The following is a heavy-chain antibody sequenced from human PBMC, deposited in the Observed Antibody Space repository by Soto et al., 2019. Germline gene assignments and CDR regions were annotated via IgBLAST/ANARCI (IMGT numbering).Heavy chain of an antibody. D-gene: IGHD6-13*01. CDR1: GFTFNTHW. J-gene: IGHJ2*01. CDR2: IYFDGITT. Sequence: EVQLVESGGGVVQPGGSLRLSCTASGFTFNTHWMHWVRQAPGKGLVWVSRIYFDGITTNYADSVKGRLTVSRDNAKNTLYLQMNSLGVEDTAVYYCAKDLRGPQAGTWYCDLWGRGTLVTVSS. CDR3: AKDLRGPQAGTWYCDL. V-gene: IGHV3-74*01.